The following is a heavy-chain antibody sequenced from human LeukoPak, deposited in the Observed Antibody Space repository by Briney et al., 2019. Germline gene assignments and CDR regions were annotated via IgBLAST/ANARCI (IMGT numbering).Heavy chain of an antibody. CDR1: GFTLSDYY. CDR2: SSTSGSIT. CDR3: ARDFSDVRGNIFDS. V-gene: IGHV3-11*04. Sequence: PGGSLRLSCAASGFTLSDYYMSWIRQAPGKGLQWLAYSSTSGSITYYADSVKGRFTISRDNAKNSVYLQMNSLRDEDTAVYYCARDFSDVRGNIFDSWGQGTLVTVSS. D-gene: IGHD3-10*02. J-gene: IGHJ4*02.